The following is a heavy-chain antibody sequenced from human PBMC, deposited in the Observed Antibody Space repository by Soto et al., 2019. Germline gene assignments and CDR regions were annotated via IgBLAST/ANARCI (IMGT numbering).Heavy chain of an antibody. CDR1: GFTFSSYA. Sequence: QVQLVESGGGVVQPGRSLRLSCAASGFTFSSYAMHWVRQAPGKGLEGVAVISYDGSNKNYADSVKGRFTISRDNSKNTLYLQMNSLRAEDTAVYYCARDEIRFSWAYGMDVWGQGTTVTVSS. CDR3: ARDEIRFSWAYGMDV. D-gene: IGHD3-3*01. V-gene: IGHV3-30-3*01. J-gene: IGHJ6*02. CDR2: ISYDGSNK.